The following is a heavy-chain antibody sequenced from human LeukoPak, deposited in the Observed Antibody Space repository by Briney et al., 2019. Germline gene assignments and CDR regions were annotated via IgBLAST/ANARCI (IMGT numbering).Heavy chain of an antibody. J-gene: IGHJ4*02. V-gene: IGHV1-2*02. Sequence: ASVKVSCKASGYIFTGYYMHWVRQAPGQGLEWMGWINPNSGGTNYAQKFQGRVTMTRDTSISTAYMELSRLRSDDTAVYYCARGLTKGVATIYYWGQGTLVTVSS. CDR3: ARGLTKGVATIYY. CDR1: GYIFTGYY. CDR2: INPNSGGT. D-gene: IGHD5-12*01.